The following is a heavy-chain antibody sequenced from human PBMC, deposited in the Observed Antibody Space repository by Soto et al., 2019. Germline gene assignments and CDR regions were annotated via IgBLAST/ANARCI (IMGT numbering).Heavy chain of an antibody. CDR2: ISSSSSTI. CDR1: GFTFSSYS. J-gene: IGHJ3*02. V-gene: IGHV3-48*01. Sequence: GGSLRLSCAASGFTFSSYSMNWVRQAPGKGLEWVSYISSSSSTIYYADSVKGRFTISRDNAKNSLYPQMNSLRAEDTAVYYCARADIVLMVYAIEAFDIWGQGTMVTVSS. CDR3: ARADIVLMVYAIEAFDI. D-gene: IGHD2-8*01.